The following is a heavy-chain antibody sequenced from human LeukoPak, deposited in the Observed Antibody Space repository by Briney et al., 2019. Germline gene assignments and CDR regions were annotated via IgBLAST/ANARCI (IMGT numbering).Heavy chain of an antibody. CDR3: ARYDYGDYEDYFYYMDV. V-gene: IGHV3-48*01. Sequence: GGSLRLSCAASGFTFSSYSMNWVRQAPGKGLEWVSYISSSSSTIYYADSVKGRFTISRDNAKNSLYLQMDGLRAEDTAVYYCARYDYGDYEDYFYYMDVWGKGTAVSVSS. CDR1: GFTFSSYS. CDR2: ISSSSSTI. J-gene: IGHJ6*03. D-gene: IGHD4-17*01.